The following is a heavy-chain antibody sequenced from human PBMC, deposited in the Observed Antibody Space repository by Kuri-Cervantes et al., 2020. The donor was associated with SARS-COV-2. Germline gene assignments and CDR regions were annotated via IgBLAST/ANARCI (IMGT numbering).Heavy chain of an antibody. CDR2: IKEDGSQR. V-gene: IGHV3-7*01. Sequence: GGSLRLSCAASGFTFSGYWMTWVRQAPGKGLEWVANIKEDGSQRYYVDSVKDRFTISRDNANSSLYLQMNYLGAGDTALYYCASLGSGKGAIDYWGQGTLVTGSS. CDR3: ASLGSGKGAIDY. D-gene: IGHD6-25*01. J-gene: IGHJ4*02. CDR1: GFTFSGYW.